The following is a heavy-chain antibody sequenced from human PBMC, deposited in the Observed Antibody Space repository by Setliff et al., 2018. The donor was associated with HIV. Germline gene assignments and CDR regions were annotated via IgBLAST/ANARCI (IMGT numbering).Heavy chain of an antibody. D-gene: IGHD2-21*02. J-gene: IGHJ4*02. CDR1: GDSVSSASYY. Sequence: SETLSLTCTVSGDSVSSASYYWSWIRQPPGKGLEWIGYIFYSGRTYYSPSLKSRVTISVDTSKSQFSLKLSSVTAADTAVYYCARGVPLLPPHYWGQGTLVTVSS. CDR2: IFYSGRT. V-gene: IGHV4-61*01. CDR3: ARGVPLLPPHY.